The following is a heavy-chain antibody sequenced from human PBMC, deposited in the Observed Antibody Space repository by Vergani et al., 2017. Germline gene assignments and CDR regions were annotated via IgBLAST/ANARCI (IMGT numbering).Heavy chain of an antibody. CDR1: GFTFSSYG. CDR3: ARDSSSYYFDY. V-gene: IGHV3-30*03. Sequence: VQLLESGGGLVQPGGSLRLSCAASGFTFSSYGMHWVRQAPGKGLEWVAVISYDGSNKYYADSVKGRFTISRDNAKNSLYLQMNSLRAEDTAVYYCARDSSSYYFDYWGQGTLVTVSS. CDR2: ISYDGSNK. J-gene: IGHJ4*02. D-gene: IGHD6-6*01.